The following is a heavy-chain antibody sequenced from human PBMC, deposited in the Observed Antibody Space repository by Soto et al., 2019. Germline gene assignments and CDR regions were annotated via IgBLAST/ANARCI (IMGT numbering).Heavy chain of an antibody. CDR1: GGNFSRHA. CDR3: ARGWGYDSNDYYYAY. Sequence: QVQLVQSGAEVRKPGSSVKVSCKASGGNFSRHAIIRVRQAPGQGLEWMGGIIPIFGTANHAQKFQGRVTIIADESTSTAYMELSSLRSEDTAMYYCARGWGYDSNDYYYAYWGQGTLVIVSS. V-gene: IGHV1-69*01. J-gene: IGHJ4*02. D-gene: IGHD3-22*01. CDR2: IIPIFGTA.